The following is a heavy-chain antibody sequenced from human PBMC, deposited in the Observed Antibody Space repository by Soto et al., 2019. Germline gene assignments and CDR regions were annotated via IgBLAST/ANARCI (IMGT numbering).Heavy chain of an antibody. J-gene: IGHJ2*01. D-gene: IGHD2-15*01. CDR3: ARSPPPPSGAYDWYYDL. CDR2: ISSRDSTI. CDR1: GFTFSSYE. Sequence: EVQLVESGGGLVQPGGSLRLSCAASGFTFSSYEMNWVRQAPGKGLEWVSYISSRDSTIYHADSVKGRFTISRDNAKNSVYLQMNSLRAEDTAVYYCARSPPPPSGAYDWYYDLWGRGTLVTVSS. V-gene: IGHV3-48*03.